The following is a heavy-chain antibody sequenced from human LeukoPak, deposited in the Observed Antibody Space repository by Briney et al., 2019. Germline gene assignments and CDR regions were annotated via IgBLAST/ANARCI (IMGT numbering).Heavy chain of an antibody. CDR2: ISAYNGNT. J-gene: IGHJ6*03. CDR3: AREATLAMIVVGGGYYYYMDV. D-gene: IGHD3-22*01. V-gene: IGHV1-18*01. Sequence: ASVKVSCTASGYTFTSYGISWVRQAPGQGLEWMGWISAYNGNTNYAQKLQGRVTMTTDTSTSTAYMELRSLRSDDTAVYYCAREATLAMIVVGGGYYYYMDVWGKGTTVTVSS. CDR1: GYTFTSYG.